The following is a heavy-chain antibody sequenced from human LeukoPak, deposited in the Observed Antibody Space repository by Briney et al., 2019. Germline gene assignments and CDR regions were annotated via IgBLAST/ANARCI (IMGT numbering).Heavy chain of an antibody. V-gene: IGHV4-59*01. CDR3: ARGRVSGSYLRAFNY. CDR1: GGSIRSYY. J-gene: IGHJ4*02. CDR2: IYYTGST. Sequence: PSETLSLTCTVSGGSIRSYYWSWIRQPPGKGLEWIGYIYYTGSTNYNPSLKSRATISVDTSKNQFSLNLSSVTAADTAVYYCARGRVSGSYLRAFNYWGQGTLVTVSS. D-gene: IGHD1-26*01.